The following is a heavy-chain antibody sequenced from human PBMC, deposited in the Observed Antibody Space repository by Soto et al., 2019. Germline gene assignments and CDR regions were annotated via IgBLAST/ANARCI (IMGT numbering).Heavy chain of an antibody. CDR1: GGSVTSGVHS. CDR2: IYHSGTT. Sequence: QLQLQESGSGLVKPSQTLSLTCTVAGGSVTSGVHSWNWIRLSPERGLESIGCIYHSGTTCYSPSLRSRIAGPVDTSKYQFASKLSSVTAADTVIYYCARHRKVLGGVDPWGQGTLVSVSS. D-gene: IGHD3-10*01. J-gene: IGHJ5*02. V-gene: IGHV4-30-2*06. CDR3: ARHRKVLGGVDP.